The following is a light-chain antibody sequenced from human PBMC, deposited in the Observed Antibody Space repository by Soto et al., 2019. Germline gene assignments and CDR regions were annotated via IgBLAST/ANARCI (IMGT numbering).Light chain of an antibody. J-gene: IGKJ1*01. V-gene: IGKV3-20*01. CDR3: QQYGSLSWT. CDR2: AAS. CDR1: LSLPSRS. Sequence: EVFLTQSPGTLSLSPLAIATLSCMSSLSLPSRSLAWYQQRPGQAPRVLISAASTRATGVPDRFSGSGSGTDFTLTISRLEPEDFAVYHCQQYGSLSWTFGQGTKVDIK.